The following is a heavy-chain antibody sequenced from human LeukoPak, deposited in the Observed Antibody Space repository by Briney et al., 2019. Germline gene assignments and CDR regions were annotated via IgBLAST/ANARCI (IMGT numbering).Heavy chain of an antibody. CDR3: ARAGQQLVRAYFDY. CDR2: ISYDGSNK. Sequence: GGSLRLSCAASGFTFSSYAMPWVRQAPGKGLEWVAVISYDGSNKYYADSVKGRFTISRDNSKNTLYLQMNSLRAEDTAVYYCARAGQQLVRAYFDYWGQGTLVTVSS. J-gene: IGHJ4*02. V-gene: IGHV3-30*04. CDR1: GFTFSSYA. D-gene: IGHD6-13*01.